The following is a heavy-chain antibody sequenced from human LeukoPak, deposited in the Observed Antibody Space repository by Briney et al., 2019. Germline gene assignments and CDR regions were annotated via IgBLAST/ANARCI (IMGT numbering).Heavy chain of an antibody. CDR3: TTFND. D-gene: IGHD2-8*01. CDR1: GFAFSNAY. CDR2: IKSKPDGGAT. V-gene: IGHV3-15*01. J-gene: IGHJ4*02. Sequence: GGSLRLSCAASGFAFSNAYMNWVRQAPGKGLEWVGRIKSKPDGGATDYVATIGGRLTISRDDSENTLYLQMNSLKIEDTGVYYCTTFNDWGQGTLVTVSS.